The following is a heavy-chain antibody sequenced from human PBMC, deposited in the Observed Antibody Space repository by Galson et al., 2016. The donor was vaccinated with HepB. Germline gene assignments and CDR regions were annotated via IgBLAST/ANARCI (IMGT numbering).Heavy chain of an antibody. Sequence: SVKVSCKASGGTFSSYGISWVRQAPGQGLEWMGGIIPIFGTANYAQRFQGRVTITADESTTTAYMELNSLRSEDTAVYYCARDILPAIGYYYNAMDVWGQGTTVTVSS. CDR1: GGTFSSYG. CDR2: IIPIFGTA. J-gene: IGHJ6*02. CDR3: ARDILPAIGYYYNAMDV. D-gene: IGHD2-2*01. V-gene: IGHV1-69*13.